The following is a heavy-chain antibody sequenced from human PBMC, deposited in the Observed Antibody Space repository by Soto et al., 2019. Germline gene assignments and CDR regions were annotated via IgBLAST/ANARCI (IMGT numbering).Heavy chain of an antibody. Sequence: QVQLQESGPGLVKPSQTLSLTCTVSGGSISSGGYYWSWIRQHPGKGLEWIGYIYYRGTTYDNPSLKSRVTISVDTSKNQFSLRLSSVTAADTAVYHCARKATVTTCFDYWGQGTLVTVSS. CDR3: ARKATVTTCFDY. CDR1: GGSISSGGYY. V-gene: IGHV4-31*03. J-gene: IGHJ4*02. CDR2: IYYRGTT. D-gene: IGHD4-17*01.